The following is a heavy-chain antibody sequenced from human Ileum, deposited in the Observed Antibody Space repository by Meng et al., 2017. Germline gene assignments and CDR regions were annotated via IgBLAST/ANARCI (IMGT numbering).Heavy chain of an antibody. CDR3: ATDGSRGSSKY. D-gene: IGHD2-15*01. V-gene: IGHV7-4-1*02. CDR2: INTNTGNP. Sequence: QVQLVQSGSELKKPGASVMASCKASGYTFTSYTMNWVRQAPGQGLEWMGWINTNTGNPTYDQGFTERFVFSLDTSVSTAYLQINSLKAEDTAVYYCATDGSRGSSKYWGQGTLVTVSS. CDR1: GYTFTSYT. J-gene: IGHJ4*02.